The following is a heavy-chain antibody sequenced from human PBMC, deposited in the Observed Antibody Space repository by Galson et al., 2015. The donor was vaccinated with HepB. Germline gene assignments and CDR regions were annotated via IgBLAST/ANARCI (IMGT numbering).Heavy chain of an antibody. Sequence: LSLTCAVYGGSFSGYYWSWIRQPPGKGLEWIGEINHSGGTNYNPSLKSRVTISVDTSKNQFSLKVNSVTAADTAVYYCARGLADYDFWSGNSYYSYYMDVWGKGTTVTVSS. CDR3: ARGLADYDFWSGNSYYSYYMDV. V-gene: IGHV4-34*01. CDR1: GGSFSGYY. J-gene: IGHJ6*03. CDR2: INHSGGT. D-gene: IGHD3-3*01.